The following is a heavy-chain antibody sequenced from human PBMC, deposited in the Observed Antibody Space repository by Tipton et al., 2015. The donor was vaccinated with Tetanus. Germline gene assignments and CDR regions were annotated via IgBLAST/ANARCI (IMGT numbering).Heavy chain of an antibody. D-gene: IGHD3-9*01. CDR3: ARHSSLKALNY. V-gene: IGHV4-39*01. Sequence: TLSLTCTVSRGSINSGTFYWDWIRQPPGKGLEWIGNIYYNGNTLENPSLKGRVTLSLDKSKNQFSLNLTSVTAADTAVYYCARHSSLKALNYWGQGTLVTASS. CDR2: IYYNGNT. J-gene: IGHJ4*02. CDR1: RGSINSGTFY.